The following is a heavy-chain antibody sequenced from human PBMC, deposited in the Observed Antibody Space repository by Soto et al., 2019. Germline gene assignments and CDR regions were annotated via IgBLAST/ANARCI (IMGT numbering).Heavy chain of an antibody. Sequence: SETLSLTCTVSGGSISSSSYYWGWIRQPPGKGLEWIGSIYYSGSTYYNPSLKSRVTISVDTSKNQFSLKLSSVTAADTAVYYCARKHDIVVVPAASWFDPWGQGTLVTVSS. D-gene: IGHD2-2*01. V-gene: IGHV4-39*01. J-gene: IGHJ5*02. CDR2: IYYSGST. CDR1: GGSISSSSYY. CDR3: ARKHDIVVVPAASWFDP.